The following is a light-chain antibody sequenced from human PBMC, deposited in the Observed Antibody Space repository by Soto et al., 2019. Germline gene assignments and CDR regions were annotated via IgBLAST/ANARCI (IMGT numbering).Light chain of an antibody. J-gene: IGLJ2*01. V-gene: IGLV2-8*01. CDR1: SSDVGTYKY. CDR2: EVS. CDR3: NSYAGSNNLV. Sequence: QSALTQPPSASGSPGQSVTISCTGTSSDVGTYKYVSWYQQHPGKAPKLMIYEVSKRPSGVPDRFSGSKSGNTASLTVSGLQAEDEAYYYCNSYAGSNNLVFGGGTKLTVL.